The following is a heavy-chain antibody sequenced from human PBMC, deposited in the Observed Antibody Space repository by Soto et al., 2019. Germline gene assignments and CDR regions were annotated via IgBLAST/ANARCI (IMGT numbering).Heavy chain of an antibody. V-gene: IGHV3-48*02. Sequence: QPGGSLRLSFAASGFTFSSYGMNWVRQAPGKGLEWLSYISSSSSTIYYADSVEGRFTISRDNAKNSLHLQMNSLRDEDTAVYYCARDEITMLGCYYYGMGVWGQGTTVTVSS. CDR2: ISSSSSTI. CDR1: GFTFSSYG. D-gene: IGHD1-1*01. J-gene: IGHJ6*02. CDR3: ARDEITMLGCYYYGMGV.